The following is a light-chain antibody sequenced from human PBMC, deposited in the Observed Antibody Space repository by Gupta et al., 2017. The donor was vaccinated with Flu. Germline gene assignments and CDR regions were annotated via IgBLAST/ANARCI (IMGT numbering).Light chain of an antibody. V-gene: IGKV4-1*01. CDR2: WAS. Sequence: DIVMTQSPDSLAVSLGERATINCKSSQSGLYSSNNKNYLAWYQQKPGQPPKLLIYWASTRESGVPDRFSGRGSGTDFTLTISILHAEDVAVYYCQQENSTPMTFGQGTKVEIK. CDR1: QSGLYSSNNKNY. CDR3: QQENSTPMT. J-gene: IGKJ1*01.